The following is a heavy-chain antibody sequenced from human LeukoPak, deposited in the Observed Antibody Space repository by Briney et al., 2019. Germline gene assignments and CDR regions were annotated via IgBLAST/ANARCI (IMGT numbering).Heavy chain of an antibody. J-gene: IGHJ4*02. Sequence: GESLKISCMGSGYNFTNYWVGWGRQMSGKGLEWMGIIYPVDSDTSYSPSFQGQVTISADKSISTAYLQWSSLKASDTAIYYCARSYNWNYDYFDYWGQGTLVTVSS. CDR2: IYPVDSDT. V-gene: IGHV5-51*01. D-gene: IGHD1-7*01. CDR3: ARSYNWNYDYFDY. CDR1: GYNFTNYW.